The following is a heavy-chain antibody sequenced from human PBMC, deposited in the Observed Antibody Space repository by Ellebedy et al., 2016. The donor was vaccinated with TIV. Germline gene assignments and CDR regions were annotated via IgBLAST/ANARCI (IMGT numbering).Heavy chain of an antibody. V-gene: IGHV1-2*04. CDR1: GYTFTGYY. Sequence: AASVKVSCKASGYTFTGYYMHWVRQAPGQGLEWMGWINPNSGGTNYAQKFQGWVTMTRDTSISTAYMELSRLKSDDTAIYYCARTYSGNYGLGYYGMDVWGQGTTVIVSS. CDR3: ARTYSGNYGLGYYGMDV. CDR2: INPNSGGT. D-gene: IGHD1-26*01. J-gene: IGHJ6*02.